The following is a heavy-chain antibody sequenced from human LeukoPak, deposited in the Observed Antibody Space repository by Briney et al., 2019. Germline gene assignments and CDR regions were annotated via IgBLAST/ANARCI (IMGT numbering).Heavy chain of an antibody. D-gene: IGHD2-15*01. Sequence: SGPALVHPTQTLTLTCTFSGFSLRTNGMCVSWIRQPPGKALEWLALIDWDDDKYYSASLKTRLTISMHNSKNQVVLTMTNMDPVDTARYYCARRYCSGGSCYSEYDYFDYWGQGTLVTVSS. V-gene: IGHV2-70*01. J-gene: IGHJ4*02. CDR1: GFSLRTNGMC. CDR2: IDWDDDK. CDR3: ARRYCSGGSCYSEYDYFDY.